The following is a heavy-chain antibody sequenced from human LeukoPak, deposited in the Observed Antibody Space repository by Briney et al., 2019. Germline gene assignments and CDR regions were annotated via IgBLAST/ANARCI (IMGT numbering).Heavy chain of an antibody. D-gene: IGHD3-16*01. Sequence: GSLRLSCAASGFTFSSHAVSWVRQAPGKGLEWVSAISGSGTNTYYADSVKGRFTISRDNSKNTLYLQMNSLRAEDTAVYYCAKSTFRAPYYFDYWGQGTLASVSS. J-gene: IGHJ4*02. CDR3: AKSTFRAPYYFDY. V-gene: IGHV3-23*01. CDR2: ISGSGTNT. CDR1: GFTFSSHA.